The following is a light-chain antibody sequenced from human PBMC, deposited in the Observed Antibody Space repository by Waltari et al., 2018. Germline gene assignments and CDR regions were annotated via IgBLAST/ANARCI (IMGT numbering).Light chain of an antibody. CDR3: QTGGFGIWV. CDR2: VNSNGSN. J-gene: IGLJ3*02. Sequence: QLMLTQSPSASASLGASVKLTCTLSSGHSSYAFAWLQQQPEKGPRYWMKVNSNGSNIKGDGIPDRFAGSSSGAERYLTISSLQSEDEADYYCQTGGFGIWVFGGGTKLTVL. V-gene: IGLV4-69*01. CDR1: SGHSSYA.